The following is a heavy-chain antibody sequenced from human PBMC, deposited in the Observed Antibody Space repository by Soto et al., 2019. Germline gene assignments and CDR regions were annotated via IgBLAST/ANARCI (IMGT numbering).Heavy chain of an antibody. D-gene: IGHD5-18*01. J-gene: IGHJ4*02. CDR2: IYYSGTT. V-gene: IGHV4-30-4*01. CDR3: ARDGEGYSYGSGDY. Sequence: SETLSLTCTVSGGSISSGDYYWSWIRQPPGKSLEWIGYIYYSGTTYYNPALKSRVTISVDTSKNQFSLKLSSVTAADTAVYYCARDGEGYSYGSGDYWGQGTLVTVSS. CDR1: GGSISSGDYY.